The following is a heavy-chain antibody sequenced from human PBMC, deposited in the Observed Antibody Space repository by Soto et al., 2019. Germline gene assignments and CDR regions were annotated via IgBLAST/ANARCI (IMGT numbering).Heavy chain of an antibody. Sequence: PSETLSLTCTVSGGSISSYYWSWIRQPPGKGLEWIGYIYYSGSTNYNPSLKSRVTISVDTSKNQFSLKLSSVTAADTAVYYCATVPPPYSTSTSSYLDAFDIWGQGTMVTVSS. CDR2: IYYSGST. CDR3: ATVPPPYSTSTSSYLDAFDI. CDR1: GGSISSYY. D-gene: IGHD2-2*01. V-gene: IGHV4-59*01. J-gene: IGHJ3*02.